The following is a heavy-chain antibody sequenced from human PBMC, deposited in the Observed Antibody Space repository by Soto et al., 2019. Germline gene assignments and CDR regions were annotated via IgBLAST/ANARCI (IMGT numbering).Heavy chain of an antibody. J-gene: IGHJ4*02. Sequence: PGESLKISCKGSGYSFAGYWITWVRQKPGKGLEWMGRIDPSDSQTYYSPSFRGHVTISADKSISTAYLQWSSLKASDTAMYYCARQPVKAAATPFDYWGQGTLVTVSS. D-gene: IGHD2-2*01. CDR2: IDPSDSQT. V-gene: IGHV5-10-1*01. CDR3: ARQPVKAAATPFDY. CDR1: GYSFAGYW.